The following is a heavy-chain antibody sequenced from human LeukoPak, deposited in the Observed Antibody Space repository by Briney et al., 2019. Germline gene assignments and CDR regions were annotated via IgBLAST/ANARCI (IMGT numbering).Heavy chain of an antibody. V-gene: IGHV4-59*10. CDR1: GGSFSGYY. CDR2: IDISGNT. J-gene: IGHJ6*03. D-gene: IGHD4-23*01. Sequence: SETLSLTCAVYGGSFSGYYWSWIRQPPGKGLEWIGRIDISGNTNYNPSLKSRVAMSRDTSKNQFSLKLSSVTAADTAMYYCAREVADYGGYYYYHYMDVWGKGTTVTISS. CDR3: AREVADYGGYYYYHYMDV.